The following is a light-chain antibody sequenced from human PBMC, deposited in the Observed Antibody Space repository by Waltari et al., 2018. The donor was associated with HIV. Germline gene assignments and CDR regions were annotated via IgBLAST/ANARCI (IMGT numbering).Light chain of an antibody. J-gene: IGLJ1*01. CDR1: SSVVVGYTF. CDR2: DVT. CDR3: CSYSGSGTLYV. Sequence: QSALTQPRSVSGSPGQSATISCTRISSVVVGYTFVSWYQHHPGKAPKLVISDVTKRPSGVPDRFSGSKSGNTASLTISGLQAEDEADYYCCSYSGSGTLYVFGTGTEVTVL. V-gene: IGLV2-11*01.